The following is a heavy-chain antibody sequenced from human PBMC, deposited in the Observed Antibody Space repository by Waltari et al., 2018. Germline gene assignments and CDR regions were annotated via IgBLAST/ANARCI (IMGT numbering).Heavy chain of an antibody. D-gene: IGHD3-22*01. CDR1: GYTFPGYY. Sequence: QVQLVQSGAEVKKPGASVKVSCKASGYTFPGYYMHWVRTAPGQGLEWMGRINPNSGGTNYAQKFQGRVTMTRDTSISTAYMELSRLRSDDTAVYHCARDRYYYDSSGRHDAFDIWGQGTMVTVSS. CDR2: INPNSGGT. V-gene: IGHV1-2*06. J-gene: IGHJ3*02. CDR3: ARDRYYYDSSGRHDAFDI.